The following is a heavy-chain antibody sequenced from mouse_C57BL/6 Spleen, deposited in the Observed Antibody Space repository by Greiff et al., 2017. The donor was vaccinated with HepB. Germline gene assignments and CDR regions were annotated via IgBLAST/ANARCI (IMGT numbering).Heavy chain of an antibody. CDR2: ISDGGSYT. D-gene: IGHD2-4*01. Sequence: EVQLQESGGGLVKPGGSLKLSCAASGFTFSSYAMSWVRQTPEKRLEWVATISDGGSYTYYPDNVKGRFTISRDNAKNNLYLQMSHLKSEDTAMYYCAREEGNDYDVGEIRRYFDYWGQGTTLTVSS. CDR3: AREEGNDYDVGEIRRYFDY. J-gene: IGHJ2*01. CDR1: GFTFSSYA. V-gene: IGHV5-4*01.